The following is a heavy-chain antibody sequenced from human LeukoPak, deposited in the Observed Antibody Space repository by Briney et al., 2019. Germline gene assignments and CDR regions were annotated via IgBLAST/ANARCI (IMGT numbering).Heavy chain of an antibody. J-gene: IGHJ4*02. CDR1: GFTFSSYA. Sequence: PGGSLRLSCAASGFTFSSYAMHWVRQAPGKGLEWIGEINHSGSTNYNPSLKSRVTISVDTSKNQFSLKLSSVTAADTAVYYCARVVNTAMPHLDYWGQGTLVTVSS. D-gene: IGHD5-18*01. V-gene: IGHV4-34*01. CDR2: INHSGST. CDR3: ARVVNTAMPHLDY.